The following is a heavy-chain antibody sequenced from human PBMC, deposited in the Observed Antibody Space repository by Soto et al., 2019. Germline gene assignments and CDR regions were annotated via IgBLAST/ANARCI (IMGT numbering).Heavy chain of an antibody. D-gene: IGHD3-10*01. J-gene: IGHJ4*02. V-gene: IGHV4-59*08. Sequence: QVQLQESGPGLVKPSETLSLTCTVSGGSIITYYWSWIRQPPGKGLGWIGYIYSSGSTNYNPSLKSRVTISADTSKNQFSLKLNSMTAADTAVYYCARHNYGSGSTYFDYWGQGTLVTVSS. CDR1: GGSIITYY. CDR2: IYSSGST. CDR3: ARHNYGSGSTYFDY.